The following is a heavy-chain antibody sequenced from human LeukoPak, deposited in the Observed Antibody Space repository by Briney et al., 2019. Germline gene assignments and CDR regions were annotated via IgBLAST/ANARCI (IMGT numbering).Heavy chain of an antibody. D-gene: IGHD5-18*01. J-gene: IGHJ4*02. V-gene: IGHV1-69*13. CDR2: IIPIFGTA. CDR3: ARGTAQGYSYIDFDY. Sequence: SVKVSCKASGGTFSSYAISWVRQAPGQGLEWMGGIIPIFGTANYAQKFQGRVRITADESMNTAYMELTSLRSEDTAVYYCARGTAQGYSYIDFDYWGQGTLVTVSS. CDR1: GGTFSSYA.